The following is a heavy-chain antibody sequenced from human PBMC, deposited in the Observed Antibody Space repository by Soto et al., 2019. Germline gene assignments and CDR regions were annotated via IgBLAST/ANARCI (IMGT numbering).Heavy chain of an antibody. CDR3: ADLRGQWQTRD. CDR2: INSGGSA. Sequence: SETLSLTCTVTGGSIRSSYYYWGWIRQPPGEGLEWIGNINSGGSAYYYPSLRTRVTISVDTSKNQFSLRLSSVTAADTAVYYCADLRGQWQTRDWGQGILVTVSS. J-gene: IGHJ4*02. CDR1: GGSIRSSYYY. D-gene: IGHD6-19*01. V-gene: IGHV4-39*01.